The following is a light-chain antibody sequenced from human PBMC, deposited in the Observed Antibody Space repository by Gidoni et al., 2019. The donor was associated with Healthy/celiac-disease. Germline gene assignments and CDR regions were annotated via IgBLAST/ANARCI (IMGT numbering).Light chain of an antibody. CDR1: QSISSY. J-gene: IGKJ3*01. CDR2: AAS. V-gene: IGKV1-39*01. Sequence: DIQMTQSPSSLSASVGDRVTITCRASQSISSYLNWYQQKPGKAPKLLIYAASSLQRGVPSRFSGSGSGTDFTLTISSLQPEDFATYYCQQSYSTSFTFXPXTKVDIK. CDR3: QQSYSTSFT.